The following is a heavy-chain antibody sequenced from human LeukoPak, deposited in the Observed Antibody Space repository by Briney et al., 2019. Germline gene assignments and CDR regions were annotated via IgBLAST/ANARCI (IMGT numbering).Heavy chain of an antibody. CDR3: ARPAGVRGAHIDY. D-gene: IGHD3-10*01. J-gene: IGHJ4*02. Sequence: SETLSLTCAVYGGSFSGYYWSWIRQPPGKGLEWIGEINHSGSTNYNPSLKSRVTISVDTSKNQFSLKLSSVTAPDTAVYYCARPAGVRGAHIDYWGQGTLVTVSS. CDR2: INHSGST. CDR1: GGSFSGYY. V-gene: IGHV4-34*01.